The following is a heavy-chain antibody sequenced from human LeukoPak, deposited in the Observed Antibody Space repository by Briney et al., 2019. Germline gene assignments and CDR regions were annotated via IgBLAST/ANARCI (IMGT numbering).Heavy chain of an antibody. Sequence: GGSLRLSCAASGFTFSSYWMSWVRQAPGKGLEWVANIKQDGSEKYYVDSVKGRFTISRDNAKNSLYLQMNSLRAEDTAIYYCVRRQGSYFDTSGYYDGWGQGTLVTVSS. D-gene: IGHD3-22*01. V-gene: IGHV3-7*01. CDR2: IKQDGSEK. CDR1: GFTFSSYW. J-gene: IGHJ4*02. CDR3: VRRQGSYFDTSGYYDG.